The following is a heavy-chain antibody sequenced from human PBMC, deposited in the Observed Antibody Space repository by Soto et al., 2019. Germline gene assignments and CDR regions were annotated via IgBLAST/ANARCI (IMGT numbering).Heavy chain of an antibody. CDR3: AREGYSSGWYFSAFDI. V-gene: IGHV1-2*04. D-gene: IGHD6-19*01. Sequence: GASVEVSCKASGYTFTGCYRRWVRQAPGQGLEWMGWINPNSGGTNYAQKFQGWVTMTRDTSISTAYMELSRLRSDDTAVYYCAREGYSSGWYFSAFDIWGQGTMVTVSS. CDR2: INPNSGGT. CDR1: GYTFTGCY. J-gene: IGHJ3*02.